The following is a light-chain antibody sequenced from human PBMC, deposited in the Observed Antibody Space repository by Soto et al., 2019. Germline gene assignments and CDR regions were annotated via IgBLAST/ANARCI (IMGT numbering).Light chain of an antibody. V-gene: IGKV1-12*01. CDR2: AAS. J-gene: IGKJ1*01. CDR3: QQPNSFPPT. Sequence: DIQMTQSPSSVSASVGDRVTITCRASQDISTWLAWYQQKPGEAPKLLISAASRLQTGVHSRFSRSRSATHFTLTISSMQREDFTTHFCQQPNSFPPTVGQGTKVEV. CDR1: QDISTW.